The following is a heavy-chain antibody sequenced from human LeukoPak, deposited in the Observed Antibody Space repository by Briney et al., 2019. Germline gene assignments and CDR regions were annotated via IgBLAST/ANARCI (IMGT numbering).Heavy chain of an antibody. V-gene: IGHV4-59*01. CDR2: IYYSGSS. Sequence: PSETLSLTCTVAGASLSSYYCSWIRQPPGKGLEWNGYIYYSGSSNYNPSLKSRVTISVDTSKNQFSLKLSSVTAADTAVYYCAREPPGQQLVRGAFDIWRQGTILSVSS. CDR1: GASLSSYY. J-gene: IGHJ3*02. CDR3: AREPPGQQLVRGAFDI. D-gene: IGHD6-13*01.